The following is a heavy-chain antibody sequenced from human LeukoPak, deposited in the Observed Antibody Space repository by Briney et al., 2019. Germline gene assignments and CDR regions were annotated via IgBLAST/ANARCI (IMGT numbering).Heavy chain of an antibody. D-gene: IGHD3-10*01. Sequence: GASVKVSCKASGYTFTSYAMHWVRQAPGQRLEWMGWINAGNGDTKYSQKFQGRVTITRDTSASTAYMELSSVRSEDTAVYCCARADDLITMVRGVRLDYYYYGMDVWGKGTTVTVSS. J-gene: IGHJ6*04. CDR1: GYTFTSYA. CDR2: INAGNGDT. V-gene: IGHV1-3*01. CDR3: ARADDLITMVRGVRLDYYYYGMDV.